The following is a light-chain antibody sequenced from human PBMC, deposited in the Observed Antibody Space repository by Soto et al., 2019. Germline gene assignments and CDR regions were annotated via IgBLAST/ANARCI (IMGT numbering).Light chain of an antibody. CDR1: SSDVGGYNY. CDR2: DVN. CDR3: SSYTSSSTLV. V-gene: IGLV2-14*01. Sequence: QLVLTQPASVSGSPGQSITISCTGTSSDVGGYNYVSWYQQHPDKAPKLITCDVNNRPSGVSNRFSGSKSGNTASLTISGLQAEDEADYYCSSYTSSSTLVFGGGTKLTVL. J-gene: IGLJ2*01.